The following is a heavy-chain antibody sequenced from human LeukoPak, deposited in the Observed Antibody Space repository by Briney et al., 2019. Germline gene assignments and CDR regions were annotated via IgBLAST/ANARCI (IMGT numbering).Heavy chain of an antibody. CDR1: GGSITSTNY. CDR3: AREGGPYCPLDY. J-gene: IGHJ4*02. CDR2: VNLQGST. Sequence: SETLSLTCGVSGGSITSTNYWTWARQPPGKGLEWIGEVNLQGSTNYNPSLMGRVAISVDMSENHISLQLTSVTAADTAVYYCAREGGPYCPLDYSGQGTLVTVSS. D-gene: IGHD2-21*02. V-gene: IGHV4-4*02.